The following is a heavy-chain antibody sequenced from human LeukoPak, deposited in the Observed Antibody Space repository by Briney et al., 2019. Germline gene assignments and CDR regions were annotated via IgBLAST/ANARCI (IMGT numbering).Heavy chain of an antibody. CDR3: ARGYDYVWGSYRLILPYFDY. V-gene: IGHV4-61*02. D-gene: IGHD3-16*02. J-gene: IGHJ4*02. CDR1: GGSISSGSYY. Sequence: PSETLSLTCTVSGGSISSGSYYWRWIRQPAGKGLEWIGRIYTSGSTNYNPSLKSRVTISVDTSKNQFSLKLGSVTAADTAVYYCARGYDYVWGSYRLILPYFDYWGQGTLVTVSS. CDR2: IYTSGST.